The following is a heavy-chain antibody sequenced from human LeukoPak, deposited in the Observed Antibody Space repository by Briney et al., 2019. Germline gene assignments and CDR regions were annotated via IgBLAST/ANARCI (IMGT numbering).Heavy chain of an antibody. Sequence: ASVKVSCKASGYTLTGLSMHWVRQAPGKGLEWMGGFDPEDGETIYAQKFQGRVTMTEDTSTDTAYMELSSLRSEDTAVYYCATKPTYYYDSSGIPFDYWGQGTLVTVSS. D-gene: IGHD3-22*01. V-gene: IGHV1-24*01. J-gene: IGHJ4*02. CDR3: ATKPTYYYDSSGIPFDY. CDR1: GYTLTGLS. CDR2: FDPEDGET.